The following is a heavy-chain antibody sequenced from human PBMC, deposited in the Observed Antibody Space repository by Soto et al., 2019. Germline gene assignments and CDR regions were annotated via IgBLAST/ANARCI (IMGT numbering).Heavy chain of an antibody. D-gene: IGHD3-3*01. CDR3: ARVKLRFLGVPNWFDP. Sequence: PGGSLRLSCAASGFTFSSYAMSWVRQAPGKGLEWVSAISGSGGSTYYADSVKGRFTISRDNSKNSLYLQMNSLRAEDTAVYYCARVKLRFLGVPNWFDPWGQATLVTVSS. J-gene: IGHJ5*02. V-gene: IGHV3-23*01. CDR2: ISGSGGST. CDR1: GFTFSSYA.